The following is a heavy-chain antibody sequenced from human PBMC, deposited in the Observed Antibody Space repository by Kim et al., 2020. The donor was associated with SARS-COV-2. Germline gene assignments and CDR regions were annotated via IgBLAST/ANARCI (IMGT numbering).Heavy chain of an antibody. CDR2: VSYDGKVQ. J-gene: IGHJ4*02. CDR3: VKEALVRRSTWDDS. V-gene: IGHV3-30*18. D-gene: IGHD2-2*01. CDR1: GFIFSNYG. Sequence: GGSLRLSCAASGFIFSNYGMHWLRQAPGKGLEWVAVVSYDGKVQYYGDSVKGRFTISRDNSKKTVYLQMNSLRVEDTAVYFCVKEALVRRSTWDDSWGQGTLVTVSS.